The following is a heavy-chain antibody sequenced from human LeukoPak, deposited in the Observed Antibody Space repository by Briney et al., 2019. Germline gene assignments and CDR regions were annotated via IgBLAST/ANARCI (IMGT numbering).Heavy chain of an antibody. Sequence: ASVKVSCKVSGYTLTELSMHWVRQAPGKGLEWMGGFDPEDGETIYAQKFQGRVTMTRDTSTSTVYMELSTLSSEDTAVYYCATGHSDACDVWGQGTLVTVSS. V-gene: IGHV1-24*01. CDR2: FDPEDGET. CDR3: ATGHSDACDV. CDR1: GYTLTELS. J-gene: IGHJ3*01.